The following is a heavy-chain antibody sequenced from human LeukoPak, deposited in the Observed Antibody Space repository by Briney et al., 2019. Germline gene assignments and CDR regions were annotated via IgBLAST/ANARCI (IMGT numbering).Heavy chain of an antibody. J-gene: IGHJ6*03. CDR2: VTNNGDTT. CDR3: ARGHPYNYGSNYMDV. CDR1: GFNFSAYA. Sequence: PGGSLRLSWEASGFNFSAYAMHWVRQAPGKGLEYVSVVTNNGDTTYYANSVKGRFTISRDNSKSTLFLQMDSLRGGDMGVYYCARGHPYNYGSNYMDVWGSGTTVTVS. V-gene: IGHV3-64*01. D-gene: IGHD3-10*01.